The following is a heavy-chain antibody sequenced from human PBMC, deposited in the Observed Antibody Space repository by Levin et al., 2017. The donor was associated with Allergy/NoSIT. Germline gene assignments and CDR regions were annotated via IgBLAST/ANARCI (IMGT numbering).Heavy chain of an antibody. CDR1: GFTFTTYG. J-gene: IGHJ4*02. V-gene: IGHV3-30*03. Sequence: GGSLRLSCVASGFTFTTYGMHWVRQAPGKGLEWVAHISYDGRNKYYAESVKGRFTISRDNSLNTLFLQMNSLRADDTAVYYCATYPHGADYAGWRAPFDFWGQGTLVTVSS. CDR3: ATYPHGADYAGWRAPFDF. CDR2: ISYDGRNK. D-gene: IGHD3-16*01.